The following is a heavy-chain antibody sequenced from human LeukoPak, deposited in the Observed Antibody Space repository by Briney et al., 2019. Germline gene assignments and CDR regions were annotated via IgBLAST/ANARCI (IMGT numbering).Heavy chain of an antibody. Sequence: SETLSLTCTVSGYSISSGYYWGWIRQPPGKGLEWIGSIYHSGSTYYNPSLKGRVTISVDTSNNQFSLQLSSVTAADTAVYYCARLHLVSSGWYPMADSWGQGTLVAVSS. V-gene: IGHV4-38-2*02. D-gene: IGHD6-19*01. J-gene: IGHJ4*02. CDR1: GYSISSGYY. CDR3: ARLHLVSSGWYPMADS. CDR2: IYHSGST.